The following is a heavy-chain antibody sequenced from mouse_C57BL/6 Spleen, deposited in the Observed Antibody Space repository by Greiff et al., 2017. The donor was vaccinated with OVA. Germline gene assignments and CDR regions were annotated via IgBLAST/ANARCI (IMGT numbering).Heavy chain of an antibody. CDR3: TRPYDGYYVYFDY. V-gene: IGHV1-5*01. D-gene: IGHD2-3*01. Sequence: VQLQQSGTVLARPGASVKMSCKTSGYTFTSYWMHWVKQRPGQGLEWIGAIYPGNSDTSYNQKFKGKAKLTAVTSASTAYMELSSLTNEDSAVYYCTRPYDGYYVYFDYWGQGTTLTVSS. CDR1: GYTFTSYW. CDR2: IYPGNSDT. J-gene: IGHJ2*01.